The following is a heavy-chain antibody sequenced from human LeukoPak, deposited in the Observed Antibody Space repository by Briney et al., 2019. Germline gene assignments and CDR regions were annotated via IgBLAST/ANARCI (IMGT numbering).Heavy chain of an antibody. J-gene: IGHJ4*02. V-gene: IGHV1-69*04. CDR3: ARDRTDYGEVDY. CDR2: IIPILGIA. CDR1: GGTFSSYA. Sequence: SVKVSCKASGGTFSSYAISWVRQAPGQGLEWMGRIIPILGIANYAQKLQGRVTMTTDTSTSTAYMELRSLRSDDTAVYYCARDRTDYGEVDYWGQGTLVTVSS. D-gene: IGHD4-17*01.